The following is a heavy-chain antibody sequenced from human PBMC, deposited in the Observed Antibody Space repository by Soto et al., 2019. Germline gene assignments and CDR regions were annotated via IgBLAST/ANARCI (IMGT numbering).Heavy chain of an antibody. V-gene: IGHV4-30-4*01. J-gene: IGHJ4*02. CDR1: GGSISSGDYY. Sequence: QVQLQESGPGLVKPSQTLSLTCTVSGGSISSGDYYWGWIGQPPGKGLEWIGYIDYSGSTYYNPSLKSRVTISVDTSKNQFSLKLSSVTAADTAVYYCARARGARYFDYWGQGTLVTVSS. CDR3: ARARGARYFDY. D-gene: IGHD2-15*01. CDR2: IDYSGST.